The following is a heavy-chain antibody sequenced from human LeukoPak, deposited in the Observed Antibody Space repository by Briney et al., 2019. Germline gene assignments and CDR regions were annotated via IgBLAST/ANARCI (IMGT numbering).Heavy chain of an antibody. CDR1: GLTFSSYA. Sequence: PGGSLRLSCAASGLTFSSYAMSWVRQAPGKGLEWVSAISGSGGSTYYADSVKGRFTISRDNSKNTLYLQMNSLRAEDTAVYYCAKDQLLGLDYYYGMDVWGQGTTVTVSS. CDR2: ISGSGGST. D-gene: IGHD6-6*01. V-gene: IGHV3-23*01. CDR3: AKDQLLGLDYYYGMDV. J-gene: IGHJ6*02.